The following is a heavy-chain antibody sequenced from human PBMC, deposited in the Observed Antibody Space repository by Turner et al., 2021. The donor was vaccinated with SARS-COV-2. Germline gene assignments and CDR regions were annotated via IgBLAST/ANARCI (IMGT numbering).Heavy chain of an antibody. CDR2: IDWDGDE. CDR3: ARMGSGGTYYSV. CDR1: GFSLSDSGIR. V-gene: IGHV2-70*04. Sequence: QVTLKESGPALVKPTQTLTLTCTYSGFSLSDSGIRVSWIRQPPGKAPEWLARIDWDGDEFYSTSLRPRLTISKDTSKNQVVLTMTNMDPVDTATYYCARMGSGGTYYSVWGQGTLVTVSS. J-gene: IGHJ4*02. D-gene: IGHD1-26*01.